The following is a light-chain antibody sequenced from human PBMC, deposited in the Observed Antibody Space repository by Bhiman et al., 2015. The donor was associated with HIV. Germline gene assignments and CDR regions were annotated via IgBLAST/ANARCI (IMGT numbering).Light chain of an antibody. J-gene: IGLJ1*01. CDR3: QSFDSSLTGPV. V-gene: IGLV1-40*01. CDR2: GNT. CDR1: RSNIGAGYD. Sequence: QSVLTQPPSVSGAPGQRVTISCTGSRSNIGAGYDVNWYQQLPGTTPKLLIHGNTNRPSGVPDRFSGSKTGTSASLVITGLQAEDEADYYCQSFDSSLTGPVFGSGTKVTVL.